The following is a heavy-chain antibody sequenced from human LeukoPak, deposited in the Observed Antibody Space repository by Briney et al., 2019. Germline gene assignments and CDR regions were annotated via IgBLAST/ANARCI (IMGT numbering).Heavy chain of an antibody. CDR3: ARARSSYGYGDAFGI. CDR1: GFTFSTYA. D-gene: IGHD5-18*01. J-gene: IGHJ3*02. CDR2: ISYDGSSK. V-gene: IGHV3-30*04. Sequence: GGSLRLSCAASGFTFSTYAIHWVRQAPGKGLEWVAVISYDGSSKYYADSVKGRFTISRDNSKNTLYLQMNSLRAEDTAVYYCARARSSYGYGDAFGIWGQGTMVTVSS.